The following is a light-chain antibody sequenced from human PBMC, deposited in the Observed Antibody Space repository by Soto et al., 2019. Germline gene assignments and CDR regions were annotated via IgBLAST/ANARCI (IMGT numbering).Light chain of an antibody. V-gene: IGLV2-23*01. J-gene: IGLJ1*01. CDR3: CSYGGSFYV. CDR2: EGS. CDR1: SSDVGSYNL. Sequence: QSALTQPASLSGSPGQSITISCTGTSSDVGSYNLVSWYQQHPGKAPKLMIYEGSKRPSGVSNRFSGSKSGNTASLTISGLQAEDEAVYYCCSYGGSFYVLGTGTKVTVL.